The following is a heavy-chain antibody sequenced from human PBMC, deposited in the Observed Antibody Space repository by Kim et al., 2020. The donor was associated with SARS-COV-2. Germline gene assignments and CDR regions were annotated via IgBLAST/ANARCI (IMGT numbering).Heavy chain of an antibody. V-gene: IGHV4-34*01. CDR1: GGSFSGYY. Sequence: SETLSLTCAVYGGSFSGYYWSWIRQPPGKGLEWIGEINHSGSTNYNPSLKSRVTISVDTSKNQFSLKLSSVTAADTAVYYCASGAPSGLWDYWGQGTLVTVSS. CDR2: INHSGST. CDR3: ASGAPSGLWDY. D-gene: IGHD3-3*01. J-gene: IGHJ4*02.